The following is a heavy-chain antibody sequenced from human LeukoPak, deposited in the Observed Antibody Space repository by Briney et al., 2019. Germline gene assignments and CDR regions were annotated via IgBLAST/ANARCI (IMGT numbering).Heavy chain of an antibody. D-gene: IGHD5-24*01. CDR2: IYYSGST. CDR3: ARGVEMATISPFDY. J-gene: IGHJ4*02. V-gene: IGHV4-59*01. Sequence: SETLSLTCSVSGVSISSNYWSWIRQPAGKGLEWIGYIYYSGSTNYNPSLKSRVTISVDTSKNQFSLKLSSVTAADTAVYYCARGVEMATISPFDYWGQGTLVTVSS. CDR1: GVSISSNY.